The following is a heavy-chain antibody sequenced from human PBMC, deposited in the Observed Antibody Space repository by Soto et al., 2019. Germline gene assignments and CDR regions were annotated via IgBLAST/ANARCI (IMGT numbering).Heavy chain of an antibody. D-gene: IGHD3-3*01. CDR2: LSSDSNNK. Sequence: QVQLVESGGGVVQPGRSLRLSCAASGFSFSYYDMHWVRQVPGKGLEWVALLSSDSNNKYYADSVKGRFTISRDNSKNTLYLQMNSLRPEDTAVYYCATFEAVGGQGTLVTVSS. CDR3: ATFEAV. CDR1: GFSFSYYD. J-gene: IGHJ4*02. V-gene: IGHV3-30-3*01.